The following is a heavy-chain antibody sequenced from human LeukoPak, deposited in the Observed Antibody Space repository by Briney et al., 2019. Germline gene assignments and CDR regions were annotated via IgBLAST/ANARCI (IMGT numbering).Heavy chain of an antibody. J-gene: IGHJ3*02. CDR2: IYYSGGT. CDR3: ARAYYYDSSGYYPGPDAFDI. D-gene: IGHD3-22*01. CDR1: GGSITNYY. Sequence: SETLSLTCTVSGGSITNYYWSWIRQPPGKGLEWIGYIYYSGGTNYNPSLKSRVTISVDTSKNQFSLKLSSVTAADTAVYYCARAYYYDSSGYYPGPDAFDIWGQGTMVTVSS. V-gene: IGHV4-59*01.